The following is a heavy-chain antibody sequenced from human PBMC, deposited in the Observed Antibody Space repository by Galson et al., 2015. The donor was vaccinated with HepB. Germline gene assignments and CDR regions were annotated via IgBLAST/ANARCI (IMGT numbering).Heavy chain of an antibody. V-gene: IGHV5-51*01. CDR3: ARLGRYCSSSSCYYLWFDP. CDR1: GYNFGSYW. Sequence: SGAEVKKPGESLKISCKGSGYNFGSYWIGWVRQMPGKGLEWMGLIYPGDSETRYSPSFQGRVTMSAGESITTACLQWGSLEASDTAIYYCARLGRYCSSSSCYYLWFDPWGQGTLVTVSS. CDR2: IYPGDSET. J-gene: IGHJ5*02. D-gene: IGHD2-2*01.